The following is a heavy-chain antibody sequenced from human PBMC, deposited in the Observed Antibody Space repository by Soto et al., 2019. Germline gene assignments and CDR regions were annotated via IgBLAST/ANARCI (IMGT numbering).Heavy chain of an antibody. J-gene: IGHJ3*02. CDR3: ATSYCSGGSCPIDAFDI. D-gene: IGHD2-15*01. CDR2: IYPGDSDT. V-gene: IGHV5-51*01. CDR1: GYSFTSYW. Sequence: GESLKISCKGSGYSFTSYWIGWVRQMPGKGLEWMGIIYPGDSDTRYSPSFQGQVTISADKSISTAYLQWSSLKASDTAMYYCATSYCSGGSCPIDAFDIWGQGTMVTVSS.